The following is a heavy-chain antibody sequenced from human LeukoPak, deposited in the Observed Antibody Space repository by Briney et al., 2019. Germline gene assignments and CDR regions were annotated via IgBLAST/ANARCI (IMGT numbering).Heavy chain of an antibody. CDR3: ARGRGWSRVDWFDP. D-gene: IGHD6-19*01. J-gene: IGHJ5*02. CDR2: IYYSGST. Sequence: SETLSLTCTVSGGSISSYYWSWIRQPPGKGLEWIGYIYYSGSTNYNPSLKSRVTISVDTSKNQFSLKLSSVTAADTAVYYCARGRGWSRVDWFDPWGQGTPVTVSS. V-gene: IGHV4-59*01. CDR1: GGSISSYY.